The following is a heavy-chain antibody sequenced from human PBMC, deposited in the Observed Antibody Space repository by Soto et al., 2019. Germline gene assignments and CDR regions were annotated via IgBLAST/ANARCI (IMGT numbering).Heavy chain of an antibody. CDR2: IYYSGST. J-gene: IGHJ4*02. CDR3: AGSRYGSYEFDY. CDR1: GGSISSYY. V-gene: IGHV4-59*01. Sequence: SETLSLTCTVSGGSISSYYWSWIRQPPGKGLEWIGYIYYSGSTNYNPSLKSQVTISVDTSKNQFSLKLSSVTAADTAVYYCAGSRYGSYEFDYWGQGTMVTVYS. D-gene: IGHD1-26*01.